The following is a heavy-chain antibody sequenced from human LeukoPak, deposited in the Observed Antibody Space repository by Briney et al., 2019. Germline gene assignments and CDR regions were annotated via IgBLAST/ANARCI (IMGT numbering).Heavy chain of an antibody. V-gene: IGHV4-59*01. D-gene: IGHD1-26*01. J-gene: IGHJ4*02. CDR1: GGSISSYY. CDR3: ARDSSVGFDY. CDR2: IYYSGST. Sequence: SESLSLTCSVSGGSISSYYYTWIRQPPGKGLEWIGYIYYSGSTNYNPSLKSRLTISIDTSKNQFSLKLSSVTAADTAVYYCARDSSVGFDYWGQGTLVTVSS.